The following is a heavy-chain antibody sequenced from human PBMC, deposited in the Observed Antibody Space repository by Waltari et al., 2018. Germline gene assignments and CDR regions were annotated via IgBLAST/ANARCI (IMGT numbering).Heavy chain of an antibody. J-gene: IGHJ4*02. Sequence: QVQLVQSGAELKKSGASVKISCKASGYTFTNYHIHWVRQAPGQGLEWMGRFHATGGYPIYAHSFQGRLTVTRDMSTNTVYMDLSRLTSEDTALYYCARERPEDYFLDYWGQGTLATVSS. V-gene: IGHV1-46*01. CDR3: ARERPEDYFLDY. D-gene: IGHD2-21*01. CDR1: GYTFTNYH. CDR2: FHATGGYP.